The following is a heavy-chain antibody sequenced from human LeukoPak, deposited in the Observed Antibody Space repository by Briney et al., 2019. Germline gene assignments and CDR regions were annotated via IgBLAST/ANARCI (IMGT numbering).Heavy chain of an antibody. D-gene: IGHD4-17*01. J-gene: IGHJ5*02. CDR1: GFTFSSYA. V-gene: IGHV3-23*01. CDR3: AKALSGDYEHWFDP. CDR2: ISGSGGST. Sequence: PGGSLRHSCAASGFTFSSYAMSWVRQAPGKGLEWVSAISGSGGSTYYADSVKGRFTISRDNSKNTLYLQMNSLRAEDTAVYYCAKALSGDYEHWFDPWGQGTLVTVSS.